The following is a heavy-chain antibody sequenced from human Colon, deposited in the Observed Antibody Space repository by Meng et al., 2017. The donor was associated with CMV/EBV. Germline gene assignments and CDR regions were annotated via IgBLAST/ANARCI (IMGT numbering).Heavy chain of an antibody. CDR1: GFTFSTYA. CDR3: ANLMGATLYYFHS. D-gene: IGHD1-26*01. J-gene: IGHJ4*02. V-gene: IGHV3-23*01. Sequence: GESLKISCAASGFTFSTYAMTWVRQAPGKGLEWVSGISGSGRSTYDADSVKGRFTISRDNSKNTLYLQMNSLRAEDTAVYYCANLMGATLYYFHSWGQGTLVTVSS. CDR2: ISGSGRST.